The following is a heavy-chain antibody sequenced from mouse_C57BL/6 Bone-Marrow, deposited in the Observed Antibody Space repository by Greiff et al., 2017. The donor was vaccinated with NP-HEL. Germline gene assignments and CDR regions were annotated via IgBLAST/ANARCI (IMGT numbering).Heavy chain of an antibody. D-gene: IGHD4-1*01. CDR1: GFTFSSYG. CDR3: AGHGTGTYFDY. Sequence: DVQLVESGGDLVKPGGSLKLSCAASGFTFSSYGMSWVRQTPDKRLEWVATISSGGSYTYYPDSVKGRFTISRDNTKNTQYLQLSSLKSEDTARYYCAGHGTGTYFDYWGQGTTLTVSS. J-gene: IGHJ2*01. CDR2: ISSGGSYT. V-gene: IGHV5-6*01.